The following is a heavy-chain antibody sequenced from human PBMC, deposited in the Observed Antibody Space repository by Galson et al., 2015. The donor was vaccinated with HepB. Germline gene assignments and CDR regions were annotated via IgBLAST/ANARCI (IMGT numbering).Heavy chain of an antibody. D-gene: IGHD2-15*01. CDR3: ARGRTLRATSGGTYSGLDG. J-gene: IGHJ6*02. CDR1: GFIFSNFW. CDR2: IEQDGGGE. V-gene: IGHV3-7*01. Sequence: SLRLSCAASGFIFSNFWMSWVRQAPGKGLEWVANIEQDGGGESYVDSVKGRFTISRDNAKKSLYLQMNSLRAEDMGVYYCARGRTLRATSGGTYSGLDGWGQGTTHTVPS.